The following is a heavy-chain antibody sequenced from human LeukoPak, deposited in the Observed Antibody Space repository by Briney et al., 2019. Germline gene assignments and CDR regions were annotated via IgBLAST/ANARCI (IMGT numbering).Heavy chain of an antibody. CDR2: INHSGST. J-gene: IGHJ4*02. CDR1: GGSFSGYY. V-gene: IGHV4-34*01. CDR3: VRVTGYVIEDNFDY. Sequence: SETLSLTCAVYGGSFSGYYWSWIRQPPGKGLEWIGEINHSGSTNYNPSLKSRVTISVDASKNHFSLKLSSVTAADTAVYYCVRVTGYVIEDNFDYWGQGTLVTVSS. D-gene: IGHD2-15*01.